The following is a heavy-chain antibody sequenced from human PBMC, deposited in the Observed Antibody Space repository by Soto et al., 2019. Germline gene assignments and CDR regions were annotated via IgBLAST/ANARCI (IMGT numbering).Heavy chain of an antibody. J-gene: IGHJ6*02. CDR1: GYTFTDYG. D-gene: IGHD3-16*01. Sequence: GASVKVSCKASGYTFTDYGISWVRQAPGQGLEWVGWISAYNGNTDYAQKLQDRVTMTTDSSSTTAYMDLRSLRSDDTAVYYCARVRGILYYYSGMDVWGQGTTVTVSS. CDR3: ARVRGILYYYSGMDV. V-gene: IGHV1-18*01. CDR2: ISAYNGNT.